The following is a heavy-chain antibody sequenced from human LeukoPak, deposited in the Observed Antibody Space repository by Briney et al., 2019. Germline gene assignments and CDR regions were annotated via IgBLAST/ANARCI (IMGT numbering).Heavy chain of an antibody. CDR1: GFTFGNYA. V-gene: IGHV3-23*01. D-gene: IGHD3-10*01. CDR3: AREHTWFGEFDY. Sequence: GGSLRLSCAASGFTFGNYAMSWVRQAPGKGLEWVSTISGSGGSTYYADSVKGRFTISRDNSKNTLYLQMNSLRAEDTAVYYCAREHTWFGEFDYWGQGTLVTVSS. J-gene: IGHJ4*02. CDR2: ISGSGGST.